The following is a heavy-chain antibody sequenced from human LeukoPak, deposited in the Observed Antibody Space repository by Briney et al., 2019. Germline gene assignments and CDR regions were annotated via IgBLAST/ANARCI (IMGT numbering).Heavy chain of an antibody. CDR3: ARGHSSGLNRFDP. V-gene: IGHV4-59*01. CDR1: GGSISSYY. CDR2: IYYSGST. J-gene: IGHJ5*02. D-gene: IGHD6-19*01. Sequence: SETLSLTCTVSGGSISSYYWSWIRQPPGKGLEWIGYIYYSGSTNYNPSLKSRVTISVDTSKNQFSLKLSSVTAADTAVYYCARGHSSGLNRFDPWGQGTLVTVSS.